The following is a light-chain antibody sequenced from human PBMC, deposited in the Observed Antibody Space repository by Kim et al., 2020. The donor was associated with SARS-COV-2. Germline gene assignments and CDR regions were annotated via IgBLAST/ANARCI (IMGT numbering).Light chain of an antibody. CDR1: TGAVTGDYY. V-gene: IGLV7-43*01. Sequence: TFPLSCTSTTGAVTGDYYQNWFQPNTGQAPRALIYSTSKGHSSTPARFSGSLLGGKAALTLSGVQPEDEAEYYCLLYYGGGQDWVFGGGTQLTVL. CDR2: STS. J-gene: IGLJ3*02. CDR3: LLYYGGGQDWV.